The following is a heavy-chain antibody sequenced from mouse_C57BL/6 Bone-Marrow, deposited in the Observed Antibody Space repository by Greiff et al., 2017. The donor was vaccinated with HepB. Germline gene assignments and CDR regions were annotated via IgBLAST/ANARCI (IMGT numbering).Heavy chain of an antibody. J-gene: IGHJ4*01. CDR1: GFNIKDYY. Sequence: VQLKESGAELVKPGASVKLSCTASGFNIKDYYMHWVKQRTEQGLEWIGRIDPEDGETKYAPKFQGKATITADTSSNTAYLQLSSLTSEDTAVYYCASSPFDGYYVGYYAMDYWGQGTSVTVSS. CDR3: ASSPFDGYYVGYYAMDY. CDR2: IDPEDGET. D-gene: IGHD2-3*01. V-gene: IGHV14-2*01.